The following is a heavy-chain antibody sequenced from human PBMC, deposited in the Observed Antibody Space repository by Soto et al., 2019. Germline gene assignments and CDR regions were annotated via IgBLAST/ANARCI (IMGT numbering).Heavy chain of an antibody. CDR3: AAQPSYYYDSSGYYYVRIYDY. J-gene: IGHJ4*02. CDR1: GFTFTSSA. D-gene: IGHD3-22*01. Sequence: GASVKVSCKASGFTFTSSAVQWVRQARGQRLEWIGWIVVGSGNTNYAQKFQERVTITRDMSTSTAYMELSSLRSEDTAVYYCAAQPSYYYDSSGYYYVRIYDYWGQGTXVTVSS. V-gene: IGHV1-58*01. CDR2: IVVGSGNT.